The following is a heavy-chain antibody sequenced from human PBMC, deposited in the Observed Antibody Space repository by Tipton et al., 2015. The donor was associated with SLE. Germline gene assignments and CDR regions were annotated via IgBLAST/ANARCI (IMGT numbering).Heavy chain of an antibody. Sequence: GSLRLSCAASGFTFSSYWMSWVRQAPGKGLEWVSSISSSSSYIYYADSVKGRFTISRDNAKNSLYLQMNSLRAEDTAVYYCARESLYSSSSYYMDVWGKGTTVTVSS. CDR1: GFTFSSYW. D-gene: IGHD6-13*01. J-gene: IGHJ6*03. CDR3: ARESLYSSSSYYMDV. CDR2: ISSSSSYI. V-gene: IGHV3-21*01.